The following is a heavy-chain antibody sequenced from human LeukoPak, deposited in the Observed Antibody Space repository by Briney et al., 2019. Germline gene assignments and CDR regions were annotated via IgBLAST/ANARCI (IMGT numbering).Heavy chain of an antibody. D-gene: IGHD5-18*01. Sequence: GASVKVSCKASGYTFTSYGISWVRQAPGQGLEWMGWISAYNGNTNYAQKLQGRVTMTTDTSMSTAYMELRSLRSDDTAVYYCARDGYSYDTYYYGMDVWGQGTTVTVSS. CDR2: ISAYNGNT. V-gene: IGHV1-18*01. J-gene: IGHJ6*02. CDR3: ARDGYSYDTYYYGMDV. CDR1: GYTFTSYG.